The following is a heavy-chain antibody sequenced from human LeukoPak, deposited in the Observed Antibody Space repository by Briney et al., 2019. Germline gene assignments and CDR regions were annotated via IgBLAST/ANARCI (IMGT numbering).Heavy chain of an antibody. CDR2: IYHSGRS. Sequence: SETLSLTCAVSGYSISSGYYWGWIRQHPGKGLEWIGSIYHSGRSSYNPSLKSRVTISVDTSKNQFSLRLSPVTAADTAVYYCARILGAYCNGGSCPDAFDIWGQGTKATVSS. CDR3: ARILGAYCNGGSCPDAFDI. CDR1: GYSISSGYY. V-gene: IGHV4-38-2*01. J-gene: IGHJ3*02. D-gene: IGHD2-15*01.